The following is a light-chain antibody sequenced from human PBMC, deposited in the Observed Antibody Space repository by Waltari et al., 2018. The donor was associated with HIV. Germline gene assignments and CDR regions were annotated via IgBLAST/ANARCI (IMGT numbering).Light chain of an antibody. J-gene: IGKJ1*01. CDR3: QQYNSYPQT. V-gene: IGKV1-16*01. CDR1: QGIINF. CDR2: GAS. Sequence: MGMTQSPASLSASVGDRVTITCRASQGIINFLAWFQQKPGKAPKSLIFGASSLHAGVPSRFSGSGSGTEFTLTISNLQPEDFATYYCQQYNSYPQTFAQGTKV.